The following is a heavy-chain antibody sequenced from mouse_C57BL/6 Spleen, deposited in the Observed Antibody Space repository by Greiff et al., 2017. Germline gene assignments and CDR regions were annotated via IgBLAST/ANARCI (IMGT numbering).Heavy chain of an antibody. Sequence: EVQLQESGPVLVKPGASVKMSCKASGYTFTDYYMNWVKQSHGKSLEWIGVINPYNGGTSYNQKFKGKATLTVDKSSSTAYMELNSLTSEDSAVYYCARNDYGNSPWFAYWGQGTLVTVSA. V-gene: IGHV1-19*01. J-gene: IGHJ3*01. CDR3: ARNDYGNSPWFAY. CDR2: INPYNGGT. D-gene: IGHD1-1*01. CDR1: GYTFTDYY.